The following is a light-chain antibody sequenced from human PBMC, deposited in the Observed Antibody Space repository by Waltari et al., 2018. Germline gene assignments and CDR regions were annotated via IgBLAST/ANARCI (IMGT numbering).Light chain of an antibody. CDR3: LVWHSTIDHQGV. CDR2: SDS. CDR1: NIGSKC. J-gene: IGLJ2*01. V-gene: IGLV3-21*04. Sequence: SYLVTQSPSVSVAPGATARLTCGGDNIGSKCVHWYQQRPGQAPVLVISSDSDRPSGIPERFSGSNSGNTATLTISWVEAEDEADYYCLVWHSTIDHQGVFGGGTKLTVL.